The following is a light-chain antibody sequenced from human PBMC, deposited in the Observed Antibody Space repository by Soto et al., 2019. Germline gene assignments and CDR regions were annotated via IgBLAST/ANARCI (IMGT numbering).Light chain of an antibody. Sequence: DIQVTQSPSSVSASVGDRVTITCRTSQDVSSWLAWYQQKPGKAPELLIYSASTLQTGVPSRFSGSASGTDFTLTISSLQPEYFATYYCQPANSFPLTFGGGTKVEIK. V-gene: IGKV1-12*01. CDR2: SAS. CDR3: QPANSFPLT. J-gene: IGKJ4*01. CDR1: QDVSSW.